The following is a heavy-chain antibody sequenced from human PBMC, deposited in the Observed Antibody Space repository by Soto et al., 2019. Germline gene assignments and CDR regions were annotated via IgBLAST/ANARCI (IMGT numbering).Heavy chain of an antibody. Sequence: GGSLRLSCAASGFTFISYWMSWVRQAPGKGLEWVANIKQDGSEKYYVDSVKGRFTISRDNAKNSLYLQMNSLRAEDTAVYYCARQYNWNYFDYWGQGTLVTVSS. J-gene: IGHJ4*02. CDR1: GFTFISYW. CDR3: ARQYNWNYFDY. D-gene: IGHD1-20*01. CDR2: IKQDGSEK. V-gene: IGHV3-7*01.